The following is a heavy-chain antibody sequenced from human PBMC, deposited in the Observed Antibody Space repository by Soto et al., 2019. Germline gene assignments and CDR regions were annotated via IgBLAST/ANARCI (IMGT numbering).Heavy chain of an antibody. V-gene: IGHV1-18*04. J-gene: IGHJ6*02. CDR3: ARGGYSGNDPRYYYYYGLDV. CDR2: ISGYNGNT. D-gene: IGHD5-12*01. CDR1: GFSFASFTPYG. Sequence: QVQLVQSGAEVKRPGASVKVSCKASGFSFASFTPYGITWVRQAPGQWLEWMGWISGYNGNTNYAQKLQGRLTMTTDTSTGTVYMELMSLRSDDTAVYYCARGGYSGNDPRYYYYYGLDVWGQGTTVTVSS.